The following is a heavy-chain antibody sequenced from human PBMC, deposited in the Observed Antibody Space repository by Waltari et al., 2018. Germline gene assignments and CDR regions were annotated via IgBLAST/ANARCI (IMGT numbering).Heavy chain of an antibody. CDR3: AKDKAAAGLNWFDP. Sequence: EVQLVESGGGLVQPGGSLGLSCAASGFTFSSYAMSWVRQAPGRGLEWVSAISGGGGSTYYADSVKGRFTISRDNSKNTLYLQMNSLRAEDTAVYYCAKDKAAAGLNWFDPWGQGTLVTVSS. V-gene: IGHV3-23*04. J-gene: IGHJ5*02. CDR1: GFTFSSYA. D-gene: IGHD6-13*01. CDR2: ISGGGGST.